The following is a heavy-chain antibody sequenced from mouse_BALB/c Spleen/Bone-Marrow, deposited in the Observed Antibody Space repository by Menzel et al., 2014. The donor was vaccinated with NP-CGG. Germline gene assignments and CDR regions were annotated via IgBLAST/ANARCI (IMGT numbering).Heavy chain of an antibody. Sequence: QVQLQQSGAELVRPGSSVKISCKASGYAFSNYGMNWVKQRPGQGLEWIGQIYPGDGDTNYNGKFKGRVTLTADKSSSTAYMQLSSLTSEDSAVYFCASVYDYGRGYAMDYWGQGTSVTGSS. CDR2: IYPGDGDT. J-gene: IGHJ4*01. CDR3: ASVYDYGRGYAMDY. D-gene: IGHD2-4*01. CDR1: GYAFSNYG. V-gene: IGHV1-80*01.